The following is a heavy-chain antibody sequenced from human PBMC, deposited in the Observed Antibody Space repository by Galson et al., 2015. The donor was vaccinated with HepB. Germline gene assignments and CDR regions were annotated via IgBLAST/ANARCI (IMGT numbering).Heavy chain of an antibody. CDR3: AKDRSNRQQGYCTNGVCSYNWFDP. D-gene: IGHD2-8*01. Sequence: SLRLSCAASGFTFSSYAMSWVRQAPGKGLEWVSAISGSGGSTYYADSVKGRFTISRDNSKNTLYLQMNSLRAEDTAVYYCAKDRSNRQQGYCTNGVCSYNWFDPWGQGTLVTVSS. CDR2: ISGSGGST. J-gene: IGHJ5*02. V-gene: IGHV3-23*01. CDR1: GFTFSSYA.